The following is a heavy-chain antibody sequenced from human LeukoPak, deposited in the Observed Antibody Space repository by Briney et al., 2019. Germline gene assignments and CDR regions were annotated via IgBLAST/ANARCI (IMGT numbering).Heavy chain of an antibody. Sequence: GGSLRLSCAASGFTFSSYGMHWVRQAPGKGLEWVAVIWYDGSNKYYADSVKGRFTISRDNSKNTLYLQMNSLRAEDTAVYYCATFPSGSYPYYFDYWGQGTLVTVSS. CDR1: GFTFSSYG. CDR2: IWYDGSNK. J-gene: IGHJ4*02. D-gene: IGHD1-26*01. V-gene: IGHV3-33*01. CDR3: ATFPSGSYPYYFDY.